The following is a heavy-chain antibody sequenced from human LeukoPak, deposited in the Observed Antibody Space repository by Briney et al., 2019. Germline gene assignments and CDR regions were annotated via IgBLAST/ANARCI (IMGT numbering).Heavy chain of an antibody. CDR3: ARGRWISGSYYNFDY. CDR1: GGSISCRSGY. CDR2: IYYHENA. D-gene: IGHD1-26*01. J-gene: IGHJ4*02. Sequence: SETLSLTCTVSGGSISCRSGYWGWIRQAPGKGLEWNGSIYYHENAYYNSALKSRVTISVDTSKNQFSLKLNSVTAADTAVYHCARGRWISGSYYNFDYWAQGTLVTVSS. V-gene: IGHV4-39*07.